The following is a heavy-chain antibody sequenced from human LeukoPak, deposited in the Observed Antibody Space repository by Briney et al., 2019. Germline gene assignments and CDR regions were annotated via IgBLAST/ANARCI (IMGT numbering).Heavy chain of an antibody. CDR2: IIPIFGTA. J-gene: IGHJ5*02. D-gene: IGHD1/OR15-1a*01. V-gene: IGHV1-69*13. CDR3: ARAVRNKNEFDP. CDR1: GGTLSSYA. Sequence: GASVKVSCKASGGTLSSYAISWVRQAPGQGLEWMGGIIPIFGTANYAQKFQGRVTITADESTSTAYMELSSLRSEDTAVYYCARAVRNKNEFDPWGQGTLVTVSS.